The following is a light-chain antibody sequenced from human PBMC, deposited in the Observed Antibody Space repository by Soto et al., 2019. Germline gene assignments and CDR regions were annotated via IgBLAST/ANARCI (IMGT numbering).Light chain of an antibody. CDR1: QSISSN. J-gene: IGKJ4*01. Sequence: EIVMTQSPATLSVSPGERATLSCRASQSISSNLAWYQQKPGQAPRLLMFRTSSRATGFPARFSGSGPGTEFNLTICSLQSEDFGVYYCQQYNNWPRATFGGGTKVEIK. V-gene: IGKV3-15*01. CDR2: RTS. CDR3: QQYNNWPRAT.